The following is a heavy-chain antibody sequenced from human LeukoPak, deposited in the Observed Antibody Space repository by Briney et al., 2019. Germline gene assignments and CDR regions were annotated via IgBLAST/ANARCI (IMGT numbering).Heavy chain of an antibody. J-gene: IGHJ6*02. CDR3: ARSVQRFDILTGYYTRYGMDV. D-gene: IGHD3-9*01. V-gene: IGHV3-11*01. CDR1: GFTFSDYY. CDR2: ISSSGRTI. Sequence: PGGSLRLSCAASGFTFSDYYMSWIRQAPGKGLEWVSYISSSGRTIYYADSVKGRFTISRDNAKNSLYLQMNSLRAEDTAVYYCARSVQRFDILTGYYTRYGMDVWGQGTTVTVSS.